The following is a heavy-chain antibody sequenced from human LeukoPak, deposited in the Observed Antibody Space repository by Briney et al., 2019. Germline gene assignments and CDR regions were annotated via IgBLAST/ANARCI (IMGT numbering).Heavy chain of an antibody. Sequence: GGSLRLSCAASGFTFSSYAMSWVRQAPGKGLEWVSAISGSGGGTYYADSVKGRFTISRDNSKNTLYLQMNSLRAEDTAVYYCAKSYAVVPAAEVDIWGQGTMVTVSS. D-gene: IGHD2-2*01. CDR1: GFTFSSYA. CDR3: AKSYAVVPAAEVDI. V-gene: IGHV3-23*01. J-gene: IGHJ3*02. CDR2: ISGSGGGT.